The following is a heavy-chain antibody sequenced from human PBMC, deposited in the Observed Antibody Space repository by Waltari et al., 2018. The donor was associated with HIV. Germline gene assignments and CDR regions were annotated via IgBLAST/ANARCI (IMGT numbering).Heavy chain of an antibody. CDR2: INPISGST. J-gene: IGHJ4*02. CDR1: GYSFTAYY. D-gene: IGHD2-15*01. Sequence: QVQLVQSAAELKKTGASVEFSCRASGYSFTAYYIPWVRQAPGQGLQWMGRINPISGSTNIPLTFQGRITMTRDTSSGAVFIELRGLKFNDTALYYCARGESVSVSNIPPGYRFDFWGQGTLITVSS. CDR3: ARGESVSVSNIPPGYRFDF. V-gene: IGHV1-2*06.